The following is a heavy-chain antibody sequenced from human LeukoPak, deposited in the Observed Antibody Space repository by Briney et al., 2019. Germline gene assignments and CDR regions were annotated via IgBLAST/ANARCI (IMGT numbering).Heavy chain of an antibody. V-gene: IGHV1-69*04. J-gene: IGHJ4*02. CDR1: GGTFSSYA. CDR3: ARLAQTTGAPGRYFDWVPSPYFPY. CDR2: IIPILGIA. D-gene: IGHD3-9*01. Sequence: SVKVSCKASGGTFSSYAISWVRQAPGQGLEWMGRIIPILGIANYAQKFQGRVTITADKSTSTAYMELSSLRSEDTAVYYCARLAQTTGAPGRYFDWVPSPYFPYWGQGALVTVSS.